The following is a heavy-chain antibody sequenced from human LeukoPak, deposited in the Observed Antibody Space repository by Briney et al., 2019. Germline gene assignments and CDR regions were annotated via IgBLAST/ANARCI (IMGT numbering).Heavy chain of an antibody. CDR3: AGMVSGGALDM. D-gene: IGHD2-8*01. Sequence: GGSLRLSCAASGFTVSSNYMTWVRQAPGEGLEWVSVIYSGGSTYYSDTVKGRFPISRANSKDTPSLQMHSLRVEDTAVYSCAGMVSGGALDMWGGETMVSVSS. V-gene: IGHV3-66*01. CDR1: GFTVSSNY. CDR2: IYSGGST. J-gene: IGHJ3*02.